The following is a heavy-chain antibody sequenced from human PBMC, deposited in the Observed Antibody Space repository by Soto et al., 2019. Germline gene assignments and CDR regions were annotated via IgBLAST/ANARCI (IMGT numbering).Heavy chain of an antibody. CDR1: GYSFTSYA. CDR2: INAGNGNT. J-gene: IGHJ4*02. CDR3: ARPPVGFGVVIGYFDY. D-gene: IGHD3-3*01. Sequence: GASVKVSCKASGYSFTSYAMHWVRQAPGQRLEWMGWINAGNGNTKYSQKFQGRVTITRDTSASTAYMELSSLRSEDTAVYYCARPPVGFGVVIGYFDYWGQGTLVTVSS. V-gene: IGHV1-3*01.